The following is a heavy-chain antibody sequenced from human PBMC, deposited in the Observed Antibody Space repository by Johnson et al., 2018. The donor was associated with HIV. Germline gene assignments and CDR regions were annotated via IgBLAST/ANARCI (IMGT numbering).Heavy chain of an antibody. V-gene: IGHV3-11*04. D-gene: IGHD1-1*01. CDR2: ISSSDSTI. J-gene: IGHJ3*02. CDR1: GFTFSDYY. Sequence: QMLLVESGGGLVKPGGSLRLSCAVSGFTFSDYYMSLIRQAPGKGLEWVSYISSSDSTIYYADSVKGRFTISRDNAKNSLYLQMNSLRAEDTAVYYCARVRPKGSFDIWGQGTMVTVSS. CDR3: ARVRPKGSFDI.